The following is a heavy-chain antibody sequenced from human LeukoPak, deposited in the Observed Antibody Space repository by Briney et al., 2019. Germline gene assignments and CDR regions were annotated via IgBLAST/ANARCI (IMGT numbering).Heavy chain of an antibody. Sequence: GGSLRLSCAASGFTVSSNYMSWVRQAPGKGLEWVSVIYSGGSTYYADSVKGRFTISRDNSKNTLYLQMNSLRAEETAVYYCARGGSSWYYFDYWGQGTLVTVSS. J-gene: IGHJ4*02. CDR2: IYSGGST. D-gene: IGHD6-13*01. V-gene: IGHV3-66*01. CDR3: ARGGSSWYYFDY. CDR1: GFTVSSNY.